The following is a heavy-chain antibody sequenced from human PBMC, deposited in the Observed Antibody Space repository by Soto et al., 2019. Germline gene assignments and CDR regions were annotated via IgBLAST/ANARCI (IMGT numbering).Heavy chain of an antibody. V-gene: IGHV1-69*02. CDR1: GGTFSSYT. CDR3: ARRRRYGAFDI. D-gene: IGHD1-20*01. CDR2: IIPILGIV. J-gene: IGHJ3*02. Sequence: SVKVSCKASGGTFSSYTISWVRQAPGQGLEWMGRIIPILGIVNYAQKFQGRVTITADKSTSTAYMELSSLRSDDTAVYYCARRRRYGAFDIWGQGTMVTVSS.